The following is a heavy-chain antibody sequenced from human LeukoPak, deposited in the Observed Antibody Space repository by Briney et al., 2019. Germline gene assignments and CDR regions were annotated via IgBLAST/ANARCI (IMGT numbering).Heavy chain of an antibody. CDR1: GFTFSSYA. V-gene: IGHV3-30-3*01. D-gene: IGHD5-18*01. CDR3: ARAADTAMGDAFDI. J-gene: IGHJ3*02. CDR2: ISYDGSNK. Sequence: GGSLRLSCAASGFTFSSYAMHWVRQAPGKGLEWVAVISYDGSNKYYADSVKGRFTISRDNSKNALYLQMNSLRAEDTAVYYCARAADTAMGDAFDIWGQGTMGTVSS.